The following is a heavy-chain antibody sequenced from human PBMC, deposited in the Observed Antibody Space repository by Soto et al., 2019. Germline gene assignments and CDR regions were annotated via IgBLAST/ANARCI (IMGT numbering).Heavy chain of an antibody. CDR1: GYRFGSYW. V-gene: IGHV5-51*01. Sequence: PGESLKISCKASGYRFGSYWIAWVRQMPGKGLKWMGIIYPGDSDTRYNPSFQGQVTISADESISTAYLQWSSLEASDSAMYYCARHPKYYSGYRYFDSWGQGTRVTVSS. J-gene: IGHJ4*02. D-gene: IGHD5-12*01. CDR2: IYPGDSDT. CDR3: ARHPKYYSGYRYFDS.